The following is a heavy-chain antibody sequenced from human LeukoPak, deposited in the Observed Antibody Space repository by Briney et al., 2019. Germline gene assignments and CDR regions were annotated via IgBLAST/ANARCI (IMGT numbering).Heavy chain of an antibody. CDR2: IYYSGST. J-gene: IGHJ4*02. CDR3: ARRGGYSYEPHFDY. CDR1: GGSISSSSYY. D-gene: IGHD5-18*01. Sequence: SETLSLTCTVSGGSISSSSYYWGWIRQPPGKGLEWIGSIYYSGSTYCNPSLKSRVTISVDTSKNQFSLKLSSVTAADTAVYYCARRGGYSYEPHFDYWGQGTLVTVSS. V-gene: IGHV4-39*01.